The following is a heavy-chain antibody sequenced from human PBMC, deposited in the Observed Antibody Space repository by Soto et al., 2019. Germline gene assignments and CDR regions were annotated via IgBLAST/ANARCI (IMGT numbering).Heavy chain of an antibody. V-gene: IGHV4-30-2*01. CDR1: GGSISSGGYS. CDR3: ARGPSSSASWDWYFDL. J-gene: IGHJ2*01. CDR2: IYHSGRT. D-gene: IGHD6-6*01. Sequence: QLQLQESGSGLVKPSQTLSLTCAVSGGSISSGGYSWSWIRQPPGKGLEWIGYIYHSGRTYYNPSLQSRVTISVDRSKNQFSLKLSSVTAADTAVYYCARGPSSSASWDWYFDLWGRGTLVTVSS.